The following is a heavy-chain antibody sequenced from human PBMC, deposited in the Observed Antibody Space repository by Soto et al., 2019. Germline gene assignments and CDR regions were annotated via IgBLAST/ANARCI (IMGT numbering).Heavy chain of an antibody. Sequence: QVQLQESGPGLVKPSQTLSLTCTVSGGSISSGGYYWNWIRQHPGKGLEWIGYIYYSGSTYYNPSLQNPSIISVDTSKNPFPPKLSSVTAADTAVYYCARSVTPWGQGTLVTVSS. V-gene: IGHV4-31*01. D-gene: IGHD3-10*01. CDR3: ARSVTP. J-gene: IGHJ5*02. CDR2: IYYSGST. CDR1: GGSISSGGYY.